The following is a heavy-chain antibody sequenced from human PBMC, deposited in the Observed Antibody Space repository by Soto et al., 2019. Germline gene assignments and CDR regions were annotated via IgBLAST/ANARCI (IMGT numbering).Heavy chain of an antibody. CDR1: GGTFSSYA. J-gene: IGHJ3*02. CDR2: IIPIFGTA. V-gene: IGHV1-69*13. CDR3: ARVVHPLMTTAKGAFDI. D-gene: IGHD4-17*01. Sequence: GASVKVSFKASGGTFSSYAISWVRQAPGQGLEWMGGIIPIFGTANYAQKFQGRVTITADESTSTAYMELSSLRSEDTAVYYCARVVHPLMTTAKGAFDIWGQGTMVTVS.